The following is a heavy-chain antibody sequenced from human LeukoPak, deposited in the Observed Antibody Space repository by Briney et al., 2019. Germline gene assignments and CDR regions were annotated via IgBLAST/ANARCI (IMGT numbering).Heavy chain of an antibody. D-gene: IGHD6-13*01. V-gene: IGHV4-59*10. J-gene: IGHJ6*02. Sequence: SETLSLTCAVYGGSFSGYYWSWIRQPAGKGLEWIGRIYTSGSTNYNPSLKSRVTMSVDTSKNQFSLKLSSVTAADTAVYYCARALGQIAAAGSLEGFYGMDVWGQGTTVTVSS. CDR1: GGSFSGYY. CDR2: IYTSGST. CDR3: ARALGQIAAAGSLEGFYGMDV.